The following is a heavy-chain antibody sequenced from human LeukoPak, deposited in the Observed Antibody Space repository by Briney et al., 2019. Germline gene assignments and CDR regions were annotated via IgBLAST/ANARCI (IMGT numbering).Heavy chain of an antibody. D-gene: IGHD3-10*01. CDR1: GGSFSGYY. CDR2: IYTSGST. J-gene: IGHJ5*02. CDR3: ARDGLFNWFDP. Sequence: KASETLSLTCAVYGGSFSGYYRSWIRQPAGKGLEWIGRIYTSGSTNYNPSLKSRVTMSVDTSKNQFSLKLSSVTAADTAVYYCARDGLFNWFDPWGQGTLVTVSS. V-gene: IGHV4-4*07.